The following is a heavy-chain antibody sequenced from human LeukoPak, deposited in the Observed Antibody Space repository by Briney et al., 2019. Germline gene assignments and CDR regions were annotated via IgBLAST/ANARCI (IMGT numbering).Heavy chain of an antibody. CDR1: GFTFSSYG. CDR2: IRYDGSNK. V-gene: IGHV3-30*02. CDR3: AKDRFDSSSSSAFDY. J-gene: IGHJ4*02. Sequence: GGSVRLSCAASGFTFSSYGMHWVRQAPGKGLKWVAFIRYDGSNKYYADSVKGRFTISRDNSKNTLYLQMNSLRAEDTAVYYCAKDRFDSSSSSAFDYWGQGTLVTVSS. D-gene: IGHD6-6*01.